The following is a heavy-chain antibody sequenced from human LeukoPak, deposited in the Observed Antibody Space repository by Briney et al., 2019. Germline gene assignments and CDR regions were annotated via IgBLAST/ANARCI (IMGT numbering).Heavy chain of an antibody. J-gene: IGHJ5*02. V-gene: IGHV6-1*01. CDR3: ARRLTQYDCFDP. Sequence: SQTLSLTCAICGDIVSSNSVTWKWIRQSPSRGLEWLRRTYYRSTWYNDYAVSVRGRINVNPDTSKNQFSLHLNSVTPEDTAVYYCARRLTQYDCFDPWGQGILVTVSS. D-gene: IGHD2-2*01. CDR2: TYYRSTWYN. CDR1: GDIVSSNSVT.